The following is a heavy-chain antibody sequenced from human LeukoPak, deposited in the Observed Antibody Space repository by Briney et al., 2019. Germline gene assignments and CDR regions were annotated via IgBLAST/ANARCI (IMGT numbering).Heavy chain of an antibody. Sequence: GGPLRLSCAASGFTVSSNYMSWVRQAPGKGLEWVSFIYSAGSTHYSDSVKGRFTISIDNSKNTLYLQMNSLRAEDTAVYYCARRAGAYTHPYDYWGQGTLVTVSS. CDR2: IYSAGST. V-gene: IGHV3-53*01. CDR3: ARRAGAYTHPYDY. D-gene: IGHD3-16*01. CDR1: GFTVSSNY. J-gene: IGHJ4*02.